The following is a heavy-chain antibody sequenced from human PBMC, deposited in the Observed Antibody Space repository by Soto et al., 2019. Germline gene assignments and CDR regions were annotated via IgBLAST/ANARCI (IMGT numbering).Heavy chain of an antibody. V-gene: IGHV3-21*01. CDR3: ARDRGYDAHDYYYNAMDV. J-gene: IGHJ6*02. Sequence: GGSLRLSCVASGFTFRTYTISWVRQAPGKGLEWVSGIRGFSPYTFYAESVKGRFTISRDNAKNSLYLQMNSLGVEDTAVYYCARDRGYDAHDYYYNAMDVWGQGTTVTVYS. CDR2: IRGFSPYT. D-gene: IGHD2-15*01. CDR1: GFTFRTYT.